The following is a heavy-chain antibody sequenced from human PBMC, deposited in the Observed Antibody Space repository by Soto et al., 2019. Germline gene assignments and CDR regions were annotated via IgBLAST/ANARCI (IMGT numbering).Heavy chain of an antibody. V-gene: IGHV5-51*01. CDR2: IYPGDSDT. CDR3: ARQGSNGAYYYYGMDV. Sequence: GESLKISCKGSGYRFSSYWIAWVRQMPGKGLEWMGIIYPGDSDTIYSPSFQGQVTFSADKSTSTAYLQWSSLKASDTAMYYCARQGSNGAYYYYGMDVWGQGATVTVSS. D-gene: IGHD2-8*01. J-gene: IGHJ6*02. CDR1: GYRFSSYW.